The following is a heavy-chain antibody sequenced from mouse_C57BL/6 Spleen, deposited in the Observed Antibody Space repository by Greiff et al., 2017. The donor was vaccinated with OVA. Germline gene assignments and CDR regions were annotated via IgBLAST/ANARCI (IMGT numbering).Heavy chain of an antibody. CDR1: GYTFTSYW. Sequence: VQLQQPGAELVKPGASVKLSCKASGYTFTSYWMHWVKQRPGRGLEWIGRIDPNSGGTTYNEKFKSKATLTVAKPSSTAYMQLSSLTSEDSAAYDCARYYSNYPYYFDYWGQGTTLTVSS. CDR2: IDPNSGGT. V-gene: IGHV1-72*01. CDR3: ARYYSNYPYYFDY. D-gene: IGHD2-5*01. J-gene: IGHJ2*01.